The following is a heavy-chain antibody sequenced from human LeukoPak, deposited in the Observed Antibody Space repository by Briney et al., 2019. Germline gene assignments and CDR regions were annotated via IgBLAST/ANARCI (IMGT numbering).Heavy chain of an antibody. D-gene: IGHD3-22*01. J-gene: IGHJ4*02. CDR2: IYYSGST. CDR1: GGSISTGAYY. V-gene: IGHV4-39*01. Sequence: SETLSLTCTVSGGSISTGAYYWAWIRQPPGKGLEWIGSIYYSGSTSHNPSLKSRVTISVDTSKNQFSLKLSSVTAADTAVYYCARHSMAHYDSHVSRPHFDYWGQGALVSVSS. CDR3: ARHSMAHYDSHVSRPHFDY.